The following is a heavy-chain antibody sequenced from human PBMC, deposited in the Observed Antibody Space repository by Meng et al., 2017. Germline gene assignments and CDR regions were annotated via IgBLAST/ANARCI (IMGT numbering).Heavy chain of an antibody. CDR1: GFTFSTNY. J-gene: IGHJ4*02. Sequence: EVGLVDAGGGLVQPGGSLGLPCAASGFTFSTNYMSWVRRAPGKGLEWVSASGRSRDTYYADSVKGRFTISRDTSKNTLYLEMNSLRAEDTAVYYCAKHLSGSYTFDSWGQGTLVTVSS. CDR3: AKHLSGSYTFDS. V-gene: IGHV3-23*04. CDR2: SGRSRDT. D-gene: IGHD1-26*01.